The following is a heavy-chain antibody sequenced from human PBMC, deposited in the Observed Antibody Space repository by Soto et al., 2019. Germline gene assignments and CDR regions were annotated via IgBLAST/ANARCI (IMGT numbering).Heavy chain of an antibody. J-gene: IGHJ5*02. CDR2: IYYSGST. CDR3: ARLGHLLSWWFDP. V-gene: IGHV4-59*01. D-gene: IGHD2-2*01. CDR1: GGSISSYY. Sequence: QVQLQESGPGLVKPSETLSLTCTVSGGSISSYYWSWIRQPPGKGLEWIGYIYYSGSTNYNPSLKSRVTISVDTSKNQFSLKLSSVTAADTAVYYCARLGHLLSWWFDPWGQGTLVTVSS.